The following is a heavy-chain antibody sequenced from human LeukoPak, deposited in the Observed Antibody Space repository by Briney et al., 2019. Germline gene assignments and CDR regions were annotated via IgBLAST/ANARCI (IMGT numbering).Heavy chain of an antibody. Sequence: SETLSLTCTISGGSISSSNYYWTWIRQPPGKGLEWIGEINHSGNTQYNPSLKSRVTISADTSKNQFSLKLSSVTAADTALYYCARSEKYDFVSGTYRYRPRLDYWGQGTLVTVSS. V-gene: IGHV4-39*07. CDR3: ARSEKYDFVSGTYRYRPRLDY. J-gene: IGHJ4*02. CDR2: INHSGNT. CDR1: GGSISSSNYY. D-gene: IGHD3-16*02.